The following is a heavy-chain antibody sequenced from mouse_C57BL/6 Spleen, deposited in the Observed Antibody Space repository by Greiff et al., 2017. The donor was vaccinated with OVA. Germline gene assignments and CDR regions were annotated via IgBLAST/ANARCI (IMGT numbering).Heavy chain of an antibody. J-gene: IGHJ2*01. CDR2: IDPSDSYT. CDR1: GYTFTSYW. Sequence: QVQLQQPGAELVKPGASVKLSCKASGYTFTSYWMQWVKQRPGQGLEWIGEIDPSDSYTNYNQKFKGKATLTVDTSSSTAYMQLSSLTSEDSAVYYCAGSSGHYFDYWGQGTTLTVSS. V-gene: IGHV1-50*01. D-gene: IGHD3-2*02. CDR3: AGSSGHYFDY.